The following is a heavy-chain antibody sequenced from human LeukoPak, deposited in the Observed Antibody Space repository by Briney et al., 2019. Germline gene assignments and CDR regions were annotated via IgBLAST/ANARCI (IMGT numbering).Heavy chain of an antibody. V-gene: IGHV1-69*04. Sequence: SVKVSCKASGGAFSSYAISWVRQAPGQGLEWMGRIIPIFGIANYAQKFQGRVTITADKSTSTAYMELSSLRSEDTAVYYCARTHGYYTGAFDIWGQGTMVTVSS. CDR2: IIPIFGIA. CDR3: ARTHGYYTGAFDI. J-gene: IGHJ3*02. CDR1: GGAFSSYA. D-gene: IGHD2-8*01.